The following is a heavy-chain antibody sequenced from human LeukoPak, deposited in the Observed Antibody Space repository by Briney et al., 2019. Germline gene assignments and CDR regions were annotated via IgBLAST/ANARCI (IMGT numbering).Heavy chain of an antibody. Sequence: PGGSLRLSCAASGFTFRNYGMHWVRLAPGKGLEWVAFIRYDGSIKYYVDSVKGRFTVSRDNSKNTLYLQMNSLRAEDTAVYYCAKEGYYDFWSGYRHPFDYWGQGTLVTVSS. CDR1: GFTFRNYG. CDR3: AKEGYYDFWSGYRHPFDY. V-gene: IGHV3-30*02. D-gene: IGHD3-3*01. CDR2: IRYDGSIK. J-gene: IGHJ4*02.